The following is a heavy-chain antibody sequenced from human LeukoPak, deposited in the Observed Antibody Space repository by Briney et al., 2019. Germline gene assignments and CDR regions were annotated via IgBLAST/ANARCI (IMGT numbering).Heavy chain of an antibody. CDR3: ARDPGTLLRGSRRGYDGNYYYMDV. D-gene: IGHD3-10*01. CDR2: MSSSGIS. J-gene: IGHJ6*03. CDR1: NGSISSDTYF. V-gene: IGHV4-61*02. Sequence: SETLSLTCTVSNGSISSDTYFWSWIRQPAGKGLEWIGRMSSSGISTYSPSLKSRVTISLETSKNQFSLKLSSLTAADTAVYYCARDPGTLLRGSRRGYDGNYYYMDVWGKGTTVTISS.